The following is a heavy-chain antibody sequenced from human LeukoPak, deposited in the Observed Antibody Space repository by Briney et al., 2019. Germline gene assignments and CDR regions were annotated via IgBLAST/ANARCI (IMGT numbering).Heavy chain of an antibody. D-gene: IGHD2-21*02. Sequence: ASVKVSCKASGGTFSSYPINWVRQAPGQGLEWMGAIVPFVTIPTYAQKSQGRVTITADKSTSTAYMELSSLKSEDTAVYYCARAGAVVTAMAYWGQGTLVTVSS. CDR2: IVPFVTIP. J-gene: IGHJ4*02. V-gene: IGHV1-69*10. CDR1: GGTFSSYP. CDR3: ARAGAVVTAMAY.